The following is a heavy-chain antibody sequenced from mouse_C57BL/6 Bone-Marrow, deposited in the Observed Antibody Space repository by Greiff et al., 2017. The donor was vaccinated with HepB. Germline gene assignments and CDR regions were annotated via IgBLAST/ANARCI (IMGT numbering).Heavy chain of an antibody. Sequence: EVMLVESGGGLVQSGRSLRLSCATSGFTFSDFYMEWVRQAPGKGLEWIAASRNKANDYTTEYSASVKGRFIVSRDTSQSILYLQMNALRAEDTAIYYCARDAKGITTVWYFDVWGTGTTVTVSS. V-gene: IGHV7-1*01. CDR1: GFTFSDFY. CDR2: SRNKANDYTT. CDR3: ARDAKGITTVWYFDV. J-gene: IGHJ1*03. D-gene: IGHD1-1*01.